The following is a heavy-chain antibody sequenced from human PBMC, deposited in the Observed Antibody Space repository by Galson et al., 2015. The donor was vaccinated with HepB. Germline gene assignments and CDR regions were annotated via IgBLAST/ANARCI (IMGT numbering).Heavy chain of an antibody. V-gene: IGHV1-46*03. Sequence: SVKVSCKASGYTFTGYYMHWVRQAPGQGLEWMGIINPSGGSTSYAQKFQGRVTMTRDTSTSTVYMELSSLRSEDTAVYYCARDRTFDILTGYYSYYFDYWGQGTLVTVSS. CDR1: GYTFTGYY. CDR2: INPSGGST. D-gene: IGHD3-9*01. J-gene: IGHJ4*02. CDR3: ARDRTFDILTGYYSYYFDY.